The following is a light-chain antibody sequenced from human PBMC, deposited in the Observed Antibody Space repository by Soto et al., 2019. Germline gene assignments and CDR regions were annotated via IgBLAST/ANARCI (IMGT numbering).Light chain of an antibody. CDR2: DAS. CDR1: QSVSSY. Sequence: EIVLTQSPATLSSSPGERATLSCRASQSVSSYLAWYQQKPGQAPRLLIYDASNRATGIPARFSGSGSGTVFTLTTGSLGPEDFAVYYCQRRSSWPPEITLGKGTRREIK. CDR3: QRRSSWPPEIT. V-gene: IGKV3-11*01. J-gene: IGKJ5*01.